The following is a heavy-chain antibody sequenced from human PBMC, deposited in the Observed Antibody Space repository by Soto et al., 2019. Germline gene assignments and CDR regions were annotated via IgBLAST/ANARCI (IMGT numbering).Heavy chain of an antibody. D-gene: IGHD3-10*01. CDR3: ARQSEYYYASGRAAPLYGMDV. V-gene: IGHV4-39*01. J-gene: IGHJ6*02. CDR2: VYYSGST. Sequence: QLQLQESGPGLVKPSETLSLTCTVSGGSISSISSYWGWIRQPPGKGLEWIGNVYYSGSTYSNPSLKSRLTISSDTSTNQFSRKLSSVTAADTAVYFCARQSEYYYASGRAAPLYGMDVWGQGTTVTVSS. CDR1: GGSISSISSY.